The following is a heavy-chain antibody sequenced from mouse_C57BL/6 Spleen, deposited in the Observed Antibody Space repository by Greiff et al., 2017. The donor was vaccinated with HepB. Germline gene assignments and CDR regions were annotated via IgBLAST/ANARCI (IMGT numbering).Heavy chain of an antibody. D-gene: IGHD1-1*01. CDR2: INYDGSST. J-gene: IGHJ1*03. V-gene: IGHV5-16*01. CDR1: GFTFSDYY. Sequence: DVKLQESEGGLVQPGSSMKLSCTASGFTFSDYYMAWVRQVPEKGLEWVANINYDGSSTYYLDSLKSRFIISRDNAKNILYLQMSSLKSEDTATYYCARDREIYYYGSSPWYFDVWGTGTTVTVSS. CDR3: ARDREIYYYGSSPWYFDV.